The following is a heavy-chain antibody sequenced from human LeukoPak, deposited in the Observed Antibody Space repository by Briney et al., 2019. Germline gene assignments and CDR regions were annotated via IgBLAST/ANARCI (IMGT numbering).Heavy chain of an antibody. J-gene: IGHJ3*02. CDR1: GGSINNYY. D-gene: IGHD3-22*01. V-gene: IGHV4-59*01. CDR2: ISDSGTT. Sequence: SETLSLTCAGSGGSINNYYWSWIRQPPGKGLEWIGYISDSGTTNYNPSLKSRVTISVDTSKNQFSLKLNSVTAADTAVYYCTRGQYDNRDDALDIWGHGTMVTVSS. CDR3: TRGQYDNRDDALDI.